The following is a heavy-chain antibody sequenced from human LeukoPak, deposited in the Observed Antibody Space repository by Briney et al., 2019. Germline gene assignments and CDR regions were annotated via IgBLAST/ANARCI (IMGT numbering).Heavy chain of an antibody. Sequence: SETLSLTCAVSGGSFSDYGWTWIRQPPGKGLEWIGEINDSGTTNYIPSLKSRVTISLDTSKNQFSLRLSSVTAADTAVYYCARLTSGYSSSWYSPRAYWGQGTLVTVSS. V-gene: IGHV4-34*01. CDR3: ARLTSGYSSSWYSPRAY. D-gene: IGHD6-13*01. CDR2: INDSGTT. CDR1: GGSFSDYG. J-gene: IGHJ4*02.